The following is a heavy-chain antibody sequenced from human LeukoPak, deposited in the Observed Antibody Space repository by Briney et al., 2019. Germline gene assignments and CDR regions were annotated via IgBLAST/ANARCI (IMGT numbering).Heavy chain of an antibody. J-gene: IGHJ4*02. Sequence: AGGSLRLSCAASGFTFSNYALSWVRQAPGKGLEWVSAIHGSGGGTFYADSVKGRFTISKDTSKNTLFLHMDSLRAEDTAVYYCAPTLTNIYYRGIFHCWAQGILVTVSS. V-gene: IGHV3-23*01. CDR3: APTLTNIYYRGIFHC. D-gene: IGHD1-26*01. CDR2: IHGSGGGT. CDR1: GFTFSNYA.